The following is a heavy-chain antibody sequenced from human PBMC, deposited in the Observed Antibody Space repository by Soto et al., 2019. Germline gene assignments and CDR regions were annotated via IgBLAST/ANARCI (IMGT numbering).Heavy chain of an antibody. Sequence: PGGSLRLSCGAAGFTFSSYGMHWVRQAPGKGLEWVAVIWYDGSNKYYADSVKGRFTISRDNSKNTLYLQMNSLRAEDTAVYYCARLNFDYWGQGTLVTVSS. CDR3: ARLNFDY. CDR2: IWYDGSNK. J-gene: IGHJ4*02. V-gene: IGHV3-33*01. CDR1: GFTFSSYG.